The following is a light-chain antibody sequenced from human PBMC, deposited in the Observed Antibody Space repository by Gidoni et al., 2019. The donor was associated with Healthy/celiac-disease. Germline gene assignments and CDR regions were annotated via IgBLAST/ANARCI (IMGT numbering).Light chain of an antibody. CDR2: AAS. V-gene: IGKV3-11*01. J-gene: IGKJ4*01. CDR1: QRVSSY. CDR3: QQRSNRLT. Sequence: DIVQTQSPATLSLSPGEGATLSSRGSQRVSSYLAWYQQKPGQAPRLLIYAASNRATGIPARFRGSGSGTDFTLTISILEPEDFAVYYCQQRSNRLTFGGGTKVEIK.